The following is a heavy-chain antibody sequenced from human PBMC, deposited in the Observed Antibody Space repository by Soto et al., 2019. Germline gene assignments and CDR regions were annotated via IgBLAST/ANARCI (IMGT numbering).Heavy chain of an antibody. CDR2: IIPIFGTA. J-gene: IGHJ4*02. D-gene: IGHD3-22*01. CDR1: GGTFSSSA. Sequence: QVQLVQSGAEVKKPGSSVKVSCKASGGTFSSSAISWVRQAPGQGLEWMGGIIPIFGTANYAQKFQGRVTITADESTSTAYMELSSRRSEDTAVYYCARGPEGYYYDSSGYLVWPPDYWGQGTLVTVSS. CDR3: ARGPEGYYYDSSGYLVWPPDY. V-gene: IGHV1-69*01.